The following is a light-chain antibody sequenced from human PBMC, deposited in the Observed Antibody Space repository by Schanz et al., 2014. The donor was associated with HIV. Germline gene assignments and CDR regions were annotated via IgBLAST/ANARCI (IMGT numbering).Light chain of an antibody. Sequence: QPVLTQSPSASASLGASVKLTCTLSSRHSSYAIAWHQQQPEKGPRYLMKLNSDGSHRKGDGIPDRFSGSSSGAERYLTISSLQSEDEADYYCQTWGTGDVVFGGGTKLTVL. V-gene: IGLV4-69*01. CDR3: QTWGTGDVV. CDR1: SRHSSYA. CDR2: LNSDGSH. J-gene: IGLJ2*01.